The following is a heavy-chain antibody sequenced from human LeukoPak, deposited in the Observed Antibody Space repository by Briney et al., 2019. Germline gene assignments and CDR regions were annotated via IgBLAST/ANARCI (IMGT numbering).Heavy chain of an antibody. CDR2: ISSSGSTI. D-gene: IGHD2-15*01. CDR1: GFTFSSYE. Sequence: GGSLRLSCAASGFTFSSYEMNWVRQAPGKGLEWVSYISSSGSTIYYADSVRGRFTISRDNAKNSLYLQMNSLRAEDTAVYYCARTLVVVTATSSYWGQGTLVTVPS. J-gene: IGHJ4*02. V-gene: IGHV3-48*03. CDR3: ARTLVVVTATSSY.